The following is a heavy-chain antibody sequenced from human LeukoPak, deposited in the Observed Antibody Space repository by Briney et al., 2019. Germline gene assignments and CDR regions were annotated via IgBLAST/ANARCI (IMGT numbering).Heavy chain of an antibody. CDR3: AKANILDFYYYYIDV. Sequence: GGSLRLSCAASGFTFDNYAMHWVRQAPGKGLEWVSLISWDGGSTYYADSVKGRFAISRDNNKNSLYLQMNSLRTGDSAVYYCAKANILDFYYYYIDVWGKGTTVTVSS. CDR2: ISWDGGST. J-gene: IGHJ6*03. D-gene: IGHD5-12*01. CDR1: GFTFDNYA. V-gene: IGHV3-43D*03.